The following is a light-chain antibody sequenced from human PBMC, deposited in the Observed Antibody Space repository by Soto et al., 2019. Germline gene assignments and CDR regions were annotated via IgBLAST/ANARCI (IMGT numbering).Light chain of an antibody. V-gene: IGLV2-14*01. CDR2: EVS. Sequence: QSVLTQPASVSGSPGQSITISCTGTSSDVGGYNYVSWYQQHPGKAPKLIIHEVSNRPSGVSNRFSGSKSGNTASLTISGLQAEDDADYYCSSHGGTHPFYVFGSGTKVTVL. J-gene: IGLJ1*01. CDR3: SSHGGTHPFYV. CDR1: SSDVGGYNY.